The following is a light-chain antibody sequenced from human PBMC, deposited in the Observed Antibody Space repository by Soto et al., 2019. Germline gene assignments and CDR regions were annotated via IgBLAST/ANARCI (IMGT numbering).Light chain of an antibody. Sequence: EVVMTQSPATLSVSPGEGVTLSCRASQGIGDTLAWYQQKPGQAPRLLIYGASSRATGIPDRFSGSGSGTDFTLTISRLEPEDFAVYYCQQYGIAALTFGGGTKVDIK. J-gene: IGKJ4*01. CDR1: QGIGDT. CDR3: QQYGIAALT. V-gene: IGKV3-20*01. CDR2: GAS.